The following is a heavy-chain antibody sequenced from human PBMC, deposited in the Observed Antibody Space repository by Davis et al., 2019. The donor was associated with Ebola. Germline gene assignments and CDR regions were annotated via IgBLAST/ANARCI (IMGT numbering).Heavy chain of an antibody. D-gene: IGHD2-15*01. Sequence: AASVKVSCKASGYTFTSYGISWVRQAPGQGLEWMGWISAYNGNTNYAQKLQGRVTMTTDTSTSTAYMELRSLRSGDTAVYYCARGYCSGGSCYSGDYWGQGTLVTVSS. CDR1: GYTFTSYG. J-gene: IGHJ4*02. CDR3: ARGYCSGGSCYSGDY. CDR2: ISAYNGNT. V-gene: IGHV1-18*01.